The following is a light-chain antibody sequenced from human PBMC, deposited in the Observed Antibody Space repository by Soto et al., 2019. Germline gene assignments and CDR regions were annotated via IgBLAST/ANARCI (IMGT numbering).Light chain of an antibody. V-gene: IGKV3-11*01. CDR1: QSVSSY. CDR2: DAS. J-gene: IGKJ4*01. Sequence: EVVLTQSPATLSLSPGERATLSCRASQSVSSYFAWYQHKPGQAPRLLIYDASNRATGIPARFSGSGSGTDFTLTISSLEPEDFAVYYCQQRSNWPLTFGGGTKVDIK. CDR3: QQRSNWPLT.